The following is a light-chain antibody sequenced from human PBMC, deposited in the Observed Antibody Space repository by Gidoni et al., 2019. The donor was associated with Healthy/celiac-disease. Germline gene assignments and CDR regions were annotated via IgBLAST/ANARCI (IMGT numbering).Light chain of an antibody. Sequence: QMTQSPPSLSASVGGRVTIPCRASQSLSSSLLWYQQNPGKAPKLLIYAASSCQSGVPSRFSGSGSGTEFTLTISSLQPEDFATLYCQQSYSTPQCTFGQGTQLEIK. CDR2: AAS. J-gene: IGKJ5*01. CDR1: QSLSSS. V-gene: IGKV1-39*01. CDR3: QQSYSTPQCT.